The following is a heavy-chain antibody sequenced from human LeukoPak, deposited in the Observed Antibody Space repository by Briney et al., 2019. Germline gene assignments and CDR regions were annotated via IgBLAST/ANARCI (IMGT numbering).Heavy chain of an antibody. CDR1: GFTFDDYA. D-gene: IGHD3-10*01. V-gene: IGHV3-9*01. CDR2: NSWNSGSI. CDR3: AKGISIWFGELVDY. Sequence: PGGSLRLSCAASGFTFDDYAMHWVRQAPGKGLEWVSDNSWNSGSIGYADSVKGRFTISRDNAKISLYLQMNSLRAEDTALYDCAKGISIWFGELVDYWGQGTLVTVSS. J-gene: IGHJ4*02.